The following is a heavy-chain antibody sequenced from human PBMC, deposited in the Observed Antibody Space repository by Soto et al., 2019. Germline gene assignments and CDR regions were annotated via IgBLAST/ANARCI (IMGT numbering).Heavy chain of an antibody. CDR2: IYWNDDK. V-gene: IGHV2-5*01. CDR1: GFSLSTSGVG. D-gene: IGHD3-22*01. Sequence: SGPTLVKPTQTLTLTCTFSGFSLSTSGVGVGWIRQPPGKALEWLALIYWNDDKRYSPSLKSRLTITKDTSKNQVVLTMTNMDPVDTATYYCAHRSNPGIQIYDSSGYHLSLSFDYWGQGTLVTVSS. J-gene: IGHJ4*02. CDR3: AHRSNPGIQIYDSSGYHLSLSFDY.